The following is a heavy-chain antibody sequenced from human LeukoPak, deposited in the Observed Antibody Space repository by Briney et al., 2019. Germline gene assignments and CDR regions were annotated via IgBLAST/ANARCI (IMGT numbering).Heavy chain of an antibody. CDR3: VRDFDY. J-gene: IGHJ4*02. Sequence: SETLSLTCAVYGGSFSGYYWSWIRQPPGKGLEWIGEINHSGSTYYNPSLKSRVIMSLDTSKNQFSLKLRSVTAADTALYYCVRDFDYWGQGTLVTVSS. CDR2: INHSGST. CDR1: GGSFSGYY. V-gene: IGHV4-34*01.